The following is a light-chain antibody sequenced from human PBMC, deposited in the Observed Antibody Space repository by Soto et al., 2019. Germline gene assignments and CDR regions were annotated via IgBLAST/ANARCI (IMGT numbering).Light chain of an antibody. Sequence: QSALTQPASVSGSPGESITISCTGTSSDIGGYNYVSWYQQHPGKAPKLLIYDVTNRPSGVSDRFSGSKSGNTASLTISGLQAEDEAVYYCSSYTGSSPLGVFGGGTKLTVL. CDR3: SSYTGSSPLGV. V-gene: IGLV2-14*01. CDR1: SSDIGGYNY. J-gene: IGLJ2*01. CDR2: DVT.